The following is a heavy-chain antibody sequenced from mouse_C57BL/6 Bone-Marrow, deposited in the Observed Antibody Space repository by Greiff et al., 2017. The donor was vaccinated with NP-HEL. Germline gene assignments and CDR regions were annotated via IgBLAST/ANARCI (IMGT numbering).Heavy chain of an antibody. D-gene: IGHD2-2*01. CDR2: LHPSDSDT. Sequence: QVQLQQPGAELVKPGASVKVSCKASGYTFTSYWMHWVKQRPGQGLEWIGRLHPSDSDTNYNQKFKGKATLTVDKSSSTAYMQLSSLTSEDSAVYYCAIEGYGPYGYQAWFAYWGQGTLVTVAA. V-gene: IGHV1-74*01. CDR3: AIEGYGPYGYQAWFAY. J-gene: IGHJ3*01. CDR1: GYTFTSYW.